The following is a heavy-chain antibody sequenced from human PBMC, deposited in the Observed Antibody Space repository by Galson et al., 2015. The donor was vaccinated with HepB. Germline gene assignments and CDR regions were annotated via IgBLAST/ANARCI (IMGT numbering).Heavy chain of an antibody. CDR1: GFTFSSYG. CDR2: IKSKTDGGTT. J-gene: IGHJ5*02. CDR3: TTVYYDFWSGYYTP. D-gene: IGHD3-3*01. Sequence: SLRLSCAASGFTFSSYGMHWVRQAPGKGLEWVGRIKSKTDGGTTDYAAPVKGRFTISRDDSKNTLYLQMNSLKTEDTAVYYCTTVYYDFWSGYYTPWGQGTLVTVSS. V-gene: IGHV3-15*01.